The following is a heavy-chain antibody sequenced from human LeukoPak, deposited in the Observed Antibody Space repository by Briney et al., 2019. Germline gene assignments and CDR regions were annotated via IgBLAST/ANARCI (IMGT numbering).Heavy chain of an antibody. V-gene: IGHV3-74*01. Sequence: PGGSLRLSCAASGFSFSVFWMHWVRQVPGKGPVWVSRIKTDGSITDYADSVKGRFTISRDNAKNSLYLQMNSLRAEDTAVYYCASTAAAAGYYFDYWGQGTLVTVSS. J-gene: IGHJ4*02. CDR1: GFSFSVFW. D-gene: IGHD6-13*01. CDR2: IKTDGSIT. CDR3: ASTAAAAGYYFDY.